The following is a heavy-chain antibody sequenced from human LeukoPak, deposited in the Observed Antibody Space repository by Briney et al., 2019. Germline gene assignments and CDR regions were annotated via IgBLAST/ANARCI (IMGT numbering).Heavy chain of an antibody. CDR2: IYPGDSDT. J-gene: IGHJ4*02. D-gene: IGHD6-13*01. CDR1: GYSFTSYW. Sequence: GESLKISCKGSGYSFTSYWIGWVRQMPGKGLEWMGIIYPGDSDTRYSPSFQGQVTISADKSISTAYLQWSSLKASDTAMYYCARLTPTGYSSSWYRGAADYWGQGTPVTVSS. CDR3: ARLTPTGYSSSWYRGAADY. V-gene: IGHV5-51*01.